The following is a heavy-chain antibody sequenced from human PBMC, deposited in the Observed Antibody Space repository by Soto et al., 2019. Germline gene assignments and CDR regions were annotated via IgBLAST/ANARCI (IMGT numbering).Heavy chain of an antibody. CDR1: GGTFSSYA. CDR2: IIPIFGTA. CDR3: ARGTASYYYYYGMDV. J-gene: IGHJ6*02. Sequence: RASVRVSCKASGGTFSSYAISWVRQAPGQGLEWMGGIIPIFGTANYAQKFQGRVTITADESTSTAYMELSSLRSEDTAVYYCARGTASYYYYYGMDVWGQGTTVTVSS. V-gene: IGHV1-69*13. D-gene: IGHD2-21*02.